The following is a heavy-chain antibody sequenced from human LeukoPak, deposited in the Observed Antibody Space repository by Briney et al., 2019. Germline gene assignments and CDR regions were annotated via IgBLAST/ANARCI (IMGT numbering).Heavy chain of an antibody. V-gene: IGHV1-69*04. Sequence: SVKVSCKASGGTFSSYAISWVRQAPGQGLEWMGRIIPILGIANYAQKFQGRVTITADKSTSTAYMELSSLRSEDTAVYYCARDPPDMVRGVIITRGQGTLVTVSS. D-gene: IGHD3-10*01. CDR3: ARDPPDMVRGVIIT. CDR2: IIPILGIA. CDR1: GGTFSSYA. J-gene: IGHJ4*02.